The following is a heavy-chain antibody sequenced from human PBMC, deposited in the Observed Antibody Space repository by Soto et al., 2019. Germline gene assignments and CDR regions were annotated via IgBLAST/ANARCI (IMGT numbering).Heavy chain of an antibody. J-gene: IGHJ6*02. V-gene: IGHV1-69*13. D-gene: IGHD6-13*01. CDR3: ARGEQQLVPRDYYYYYGMDV. Sequence: GPSVQVSCKASGGTFSSYAISWVRQAPGQGLEWMGGIIPIFGTANYAQKFQGRVTITADESTSTAYMELSSLRSEDTAVYYCARGEQQLVPRDYYYYYGMDVWGQGTTVTVSS. CDR1: GGTFSSYA. CDR2: IIPIFGTA.